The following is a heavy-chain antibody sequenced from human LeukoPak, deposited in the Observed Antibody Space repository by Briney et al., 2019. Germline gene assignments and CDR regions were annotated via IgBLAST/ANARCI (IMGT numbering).Heavy chain of an antibody. CDR3: ARVGTWELQRVFDF. CDR1: GFTLTDYW. J-gene: IGHJ4*02. V-gene: IGHV3-7*01. CDR2: IHKAGTES. Sequence: GGSLRLSCAASGFTLTDYWMTWVRQVPGKGLEWVANIHKAGTESYYVDSVKGRFAISRDNAKNSLYLQLSSLRVDDTAVYYCARVGTWELQRVFDFWGQGTLVTVSS. D-gene: IGHD1-26*01.